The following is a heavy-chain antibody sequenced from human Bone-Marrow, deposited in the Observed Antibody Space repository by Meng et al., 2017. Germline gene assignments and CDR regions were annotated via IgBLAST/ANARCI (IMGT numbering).Heavy chain of an antibody. J-gene: IGHJ4*02. CDR1: GISFSSYL. D-gene: IGHD1-1*01. Sequence: VHLVGFGGGVVQPGRSPRLSCEASGISFSSYLMHWVRQAPGKGLEWLAAISNDGSNTDYADSVKGRFTISRDNSKDTVFLQMNRLRIEDTAVYYCAREIGGTTPDYWGQGTLVTVSS. CDR3: AREIGGTTPDY. CDR2: ISNDGSNT. V-gene: IGHV3-30*01.